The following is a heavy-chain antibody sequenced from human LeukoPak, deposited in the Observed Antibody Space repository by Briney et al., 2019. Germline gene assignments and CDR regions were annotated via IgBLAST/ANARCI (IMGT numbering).Heavy chain of an antibody. V-gene: IGHV3-30-3*01. CDR1: GFTFSSYA. Sequence: PGGSLRLSCAASGFTFSSYAMHWVRQAPGKGLEWVAVTSYDETNKFYADSVEGRFTISRDNSKDTLHLQMNSLRAEDTAVYYCARGQLIASLVTNDYWGQGTLVTVSS. CDR2: TSYDETNK. CDR3: ARGQLIASLVTNDY. D-gene: IGHD2-21*01. J-gene: IGHJ4*02.